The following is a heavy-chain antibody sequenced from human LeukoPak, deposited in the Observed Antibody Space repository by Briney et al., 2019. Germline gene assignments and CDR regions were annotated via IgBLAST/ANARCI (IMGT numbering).Heavy chain of an antibody. V-gene: IGHV1-69*05. CDR1: GGTFSSYA. J-gene: IGHJ6*03. Sequence: GASVKVSCKASGGTFSSYAISWVRQAPGQGLEWMGGIIPIFGTANYAQKFQGRVTITTDESTSTAYMELSSLRSEDTAVYYCASGYSSRFDYYYYYMDVWGKGTTVTVSS. CDR2: IIPIFGTA. CDR3: ASGYSSRFDYYYYYMDV. D-gene: IGHD6-19*01.